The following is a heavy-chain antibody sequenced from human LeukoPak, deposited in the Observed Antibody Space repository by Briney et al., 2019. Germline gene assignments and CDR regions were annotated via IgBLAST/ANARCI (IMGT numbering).Heavy chain of an antibody. CDR1: GFTFSSYD. CDR2: IGTAGEI. Sequence: PGGSLRLSCAASGFTFSSYDIHWVRQATGKGLEWVSGIGTAGEIYYPGSVKGRFTISRDNSKNTLYLQMNSLRAEDTAVYYCAKDLKAGDGIWLNDCWGQGTLVTVSS. J-gene: IGHJ4*02. D-gene: IGHD3-9*01. V-gene: IGHV3-13*01. CDR3: AKDLKAGDGIWLNDC.